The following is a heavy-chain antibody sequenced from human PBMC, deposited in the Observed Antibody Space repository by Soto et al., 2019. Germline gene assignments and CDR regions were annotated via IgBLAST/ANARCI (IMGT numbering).Heavy chain of an antibody. V-gene: IGHV3-23*01. CDR1: GFSFSKYA. CDR3: VKGSIWGGDYTWNFDL. J-gene: IGHJ2*01. Sequence: PGGSLRLSCAASGFSFSKYAMGWVRQAPGKGLEWVSHLGGSGGPEYYADSVKGRFTISRDNSKNMVSLQMHSLRAEDTAVYYCVKGSIWGGDYTWNFDLWGRGTLVTVSS. D-gene: IGHD4-17*01. CDR2: LGGSGGPE.